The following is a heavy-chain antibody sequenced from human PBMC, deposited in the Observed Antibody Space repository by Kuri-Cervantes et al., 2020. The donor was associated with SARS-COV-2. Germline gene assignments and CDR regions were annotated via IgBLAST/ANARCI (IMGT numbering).Heavy chain of an antibody. J-gene: IGHJ6*02. Sequence: GESLKISCAASGFTFSSYSMNWVRQAPGKGLEWVSSNSSSSSYIYYADSVRGRFTISRDNAKNSLYLQMNSLRAEDTAVYYRARGGLGGQLVDGMDVWGQGTTVTVSS. CDR2: NSSSSSYI. CDR3: ARGGLGGQLVDGMDV. V-gene: IGHV3-21*01. CDR1: GFTFSSYS. D-gene: IGHD6-6*01.